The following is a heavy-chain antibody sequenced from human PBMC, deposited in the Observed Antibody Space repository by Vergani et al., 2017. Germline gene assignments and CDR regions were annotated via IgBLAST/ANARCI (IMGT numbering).Heavy chain of an antibody. V-gene: IGHV3-23*01. CDR3: AKANPRNSCYEYLYYSHAMDV. Sequence: EVQLLESGGDLVQPGGSLRLSCAASGFTFNHYAMNWVRQAPGKGLEWVSGISGSGGSTYYAGSVKGRFTISRHSSKNTLYLQMNSLSAGDTAAYYCAKANPRNSCYEYLYYSHAMDVWGQGTTVTVSS. J-gene: IGHJ6*02. CDR2: ISGSGGST. CDR1: GFTFNHYA. D-gene: IGHD5-12*01.